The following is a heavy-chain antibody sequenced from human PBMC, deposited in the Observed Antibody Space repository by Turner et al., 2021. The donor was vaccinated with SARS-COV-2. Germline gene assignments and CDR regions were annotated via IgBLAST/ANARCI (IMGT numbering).Heavy chain of an antibody. Sequence: QVQLVQSGAEVKTPGASVTASCKASVYTFTTYDINWVRQAAGQGLEWMGWMNPNSGHTAYAQKFQGRITITRKTSISTVYMELSSVRSDDTAVYYCAGRDSNGYVGAFDMWGQGTMVTVSS. V-gene: IGHV1-8*03. CDR2: MNPNSGHT. CDR1: VYTFTTYD. CDR3: AGRDSNGYVGAFDM. J-gene: IGHJ3*02. D-gene: IGHD4-4*01.